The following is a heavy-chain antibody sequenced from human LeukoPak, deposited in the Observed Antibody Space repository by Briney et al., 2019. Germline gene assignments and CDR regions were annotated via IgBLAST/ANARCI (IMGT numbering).Heavy chain of an antibody. CDR3: ARLAVAGPLYYFDY. CDR2: IYSGGST. J-gene: IGHJ4*02. Sequence: GGSLRLSCAASGFTVSSNYMSRVRQAPGKGLEWVSIIYSGGSTFYADSVKGRFTISRDNSKNTLYLQMNSLRAEDTAVYYCARLAVAGPLYYFDYWGQGTLVTVSS. V-gene: IGHV3-53*01. CDR1: GFTVSSNY. D-gene: IGHD6-19*01.